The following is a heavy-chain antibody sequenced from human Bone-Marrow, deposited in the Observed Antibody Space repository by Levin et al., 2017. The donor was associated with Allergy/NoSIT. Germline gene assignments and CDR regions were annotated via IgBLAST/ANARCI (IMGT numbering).Heavy chain of an antibody. J-gene: IGHJ5*02. D-gene: IGHD6-13*01. Sequence: GGSLRLSCKASGGTFSSYAISWVRQAPGQGLEWMGGIIPIFGTANYAQKFQGRVTITADKSTSTAYMELSSLRSEDTAVYYCARVLPDYSSSWASPYLNWFDPWGQGTLVTVSS. CDR2: IIPIFGTA. CDR1: GGTFSSYA. CDR3: ARVLPDYSSSWASPYLNWFDP. V-gene: IGHV1-69*06.